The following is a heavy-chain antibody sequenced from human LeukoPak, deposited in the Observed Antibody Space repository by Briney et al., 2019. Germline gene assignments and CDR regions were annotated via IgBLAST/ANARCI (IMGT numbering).Heavy chain of an antibody. Sequence: PGGSLRLSCAASGFTFSNYWMHWVRQAPGKGLEWVSRINTDGTSTIYADSVRGRFTISRDNAKSTVYLQMNSLRAEDTAVYYCARGSVGPDCWGQGTLVTVSS. J-gene: IGHJ4*02. D-gene: IGHD1-26*01. V-gene: IGHV3-74*01. CDR1: GFTFSNYW. CDR3: ARGSVGPDC. CDR2: INTDGTST.